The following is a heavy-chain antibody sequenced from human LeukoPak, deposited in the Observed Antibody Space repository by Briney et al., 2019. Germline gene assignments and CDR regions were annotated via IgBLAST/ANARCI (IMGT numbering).Heavy chain of an antibody. CDR2: INPSGGST. CDR3: AILRKGPAVLPPLY. D-gene: IGHD6-19*01. J-gene: IGHJ4*02. Sequence: ASVKFSCKASGYTFTSYYMHWVRQAPGQGLEWMGIINPSGGSTSYAQKFQGRVTMTRDTSTSTVYMELSRLRSDDTAVYYCAILRKGPAVLPPLYWGQGTLVTVSS. V-gene: IGHV1-46*01. CDR1: GYTFTSYY.